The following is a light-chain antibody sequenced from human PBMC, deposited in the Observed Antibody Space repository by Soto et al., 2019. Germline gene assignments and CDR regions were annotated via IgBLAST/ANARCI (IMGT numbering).Light chain of an antibody. J-gene: IGKJ1*01. Sequence: DIQMTQSPSTLSASVGVRVTITCRASQSISSWLAWYQQKPGKAPKLLIYDASSLESRVPSRFSGSGSGTEFTLTISSLQPDDFATYYCQQYNSYSGTFGQGTKVEIK. V-gene: IGKV1-5*01. CDR2: DAS. CDR3: QQYNSYSGT. CDR1: QSISSW.